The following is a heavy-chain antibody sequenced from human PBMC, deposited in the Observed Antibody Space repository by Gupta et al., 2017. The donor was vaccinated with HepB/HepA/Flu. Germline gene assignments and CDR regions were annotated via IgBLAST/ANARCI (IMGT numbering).Heavy chain of an antibody. Sequence: VQPGGSLRLSCAASGFTFSSYAMSWVRQAPGKGLEWVSAISGSGGSTYYADSVKGRFTISRDNSKNTLYLQMNSLRAEDTAVYYCAKDQRYGDKFGHYYYGMDVWGQGTTVTVS. V-gene: IGHV3-23*01. CDR3: AKDQRYGDKFGHYYYGMDV. J-gene: IGHJ6*02. D-gene: IGHD4-17*01. CDR1: GFTFSSYA. CDR2: ISGSGGST.